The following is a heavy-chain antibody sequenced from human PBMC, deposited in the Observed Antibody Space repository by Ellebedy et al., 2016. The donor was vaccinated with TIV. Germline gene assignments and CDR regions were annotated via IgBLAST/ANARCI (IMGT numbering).Heavy chain of an antibody. V-gene: IGHV1-69*13. Sequence: AASVKVSCKASGYSFTNYDINWVRQARGQGLEWMGGIMPIFSTTDYAQKFRGRVTITEDESTTTAYMELSSLRSDDTAVYYCASARFCSSPTCPNPYRMDVWGQGTTVTVSS. CDR2: IMPIFSTT. D-gene: IGHD2-2*01. CDR3: ASARFCSSPTCPNPYRMDV. J-gene: IGHJ6*02. CDR1: GYSFTNYD.